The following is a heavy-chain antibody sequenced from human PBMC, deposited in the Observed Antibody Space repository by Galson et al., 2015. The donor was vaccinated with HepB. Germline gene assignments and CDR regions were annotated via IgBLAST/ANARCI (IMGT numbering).Heavy chain of an antibody. CDR1: GFTFSSYA. D-gene: IGHD3-10*01. J-gene: IGHJ4*02. CDR2: ISGSDGST. CDR3: AKGVTVRGVIITPLGY. Sequence: SLRLSCAASGFTFSSYAMSWVRQAPGKGLEWVSAISGSDGSTYYADSVKGRFTISRDNSKNTLYLQMNSLRAEDTAVYYCAKGVTVRGVIITPLGYWGQGTLVTASS. V-gene: IGHV3-23*01.